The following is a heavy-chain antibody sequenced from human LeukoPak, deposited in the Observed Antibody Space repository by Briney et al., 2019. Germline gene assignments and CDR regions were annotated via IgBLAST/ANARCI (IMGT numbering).Heavy chain of an antibody. Sequence: SETLSLTCTVSGDSIIGYYWSWIRQPPGKGLEWIGYIYYSGSTNYNPSLKSRVTISVDTSKNQFSLKLSSVTAADTAVYYCARRFSGSYYDAFDIWGQGTMVTVSS. CDR2: IYYSGST. CDR3: ARRFSGSYYDAFDI. V-gene: IGHV4-59*08. CDR1: GDSIIGYY. D-gene: IGHD1-26*01. J-gene: IGHJ3*02.